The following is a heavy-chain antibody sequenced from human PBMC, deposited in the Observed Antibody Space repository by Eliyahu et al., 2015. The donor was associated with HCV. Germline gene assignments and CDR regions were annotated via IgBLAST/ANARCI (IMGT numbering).Heavy chain of an antibody. V-gene: IGHV3-23*01. J-gene: IGHJ6*02. CDR2: ISDSGFNT. D-gene: IGHD1-26*01. CDR3: GRTPPWELGYYYGMDV. Sequence: EVQLLESGGGLVQSGGSLTLSCAASGFTFRTYVMNWVRQAPGKGLEWVSSISDSGFNTYYADSVKGRFTISRDSSKTTVNLQMNSLRDEDTAVYYCGRTPPWELGYYYGMDVWGQGATVTVSS. CDR1: GFTFRTYV.